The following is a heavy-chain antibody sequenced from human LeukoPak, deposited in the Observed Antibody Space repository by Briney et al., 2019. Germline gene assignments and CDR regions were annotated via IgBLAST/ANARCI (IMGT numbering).Heavy chain of an antibody. D-gene: IGHD5-24*01. CDR3: AQRKRWLQSEFKAFDI. Sequence: PGGSLRLSCAASGFNFRSYAMRWVRQAPGKGLEWVSDISGSGSTYYADSVKGRFTISRDNSRNTLYLQMNSLRVEDTAVYYCAQRKRWLQSEFKAFDIWGQGIMVTVSS. CDR2: ISGSGST. J-gene: IGHJ3*02. CDR1: GFNFRSYA. V-gene: IGHV3-23*01.